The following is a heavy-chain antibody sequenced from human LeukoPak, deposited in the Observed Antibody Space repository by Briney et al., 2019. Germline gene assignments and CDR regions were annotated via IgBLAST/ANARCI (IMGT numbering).Heavy chain of an antibody. CDR3: AREGYCSGGSCYHYYYGMDV. V-gene: IGHV3-30*04. CDR1: GFTFSSYA. Sequence: GRSLRLSCAASGFTFSSYAMHWVRQAPGKGLEWVAAISYDGSNKYYADSVKGRFTISRDNSKNTLYLQMNSLRAEDTAVYYCAREGYCSGGSCYHYYYGMDVWGKGTTVTVSS. J-gene: IGHJ6*04. D-gene: IGHD2-15*01. CDR2: ISYDGSNK.